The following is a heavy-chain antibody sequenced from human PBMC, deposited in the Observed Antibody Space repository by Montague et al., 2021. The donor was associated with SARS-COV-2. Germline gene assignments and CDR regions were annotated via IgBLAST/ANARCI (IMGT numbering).Heavy chain of an antibody. CDR3: ARVHPLWFGELLLDYYYYYGMDV. Sequence: LPLTRAVSGGSISSSNWLSWVRQPPGKGLEWIGEIYHSGSTNYNPSLKSRVTISVDKSKNQFSLKLSSVTAADTAVYYCARVHPLWFGELLLDYYYYYGMDVWGQGTTVTVSS. CDR2: IYHSGST. V-gene: IGHV4-4*02. D-gene: IGHD3-10*01. CDR1: GGSISSSNW. J-gene: IGHJ6*02.